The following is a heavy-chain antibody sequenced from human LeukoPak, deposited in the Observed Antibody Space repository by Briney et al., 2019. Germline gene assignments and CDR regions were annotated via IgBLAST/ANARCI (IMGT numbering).Heavy chain of an antibody. CDR1: GFTFSSYE. Sequence: GGSLTLSCAASGFTFSSYEMNWVRQAPGKGLEWVSYISSSGSTIYYADSVKGRFTISRDNAKNSLYLQMNSLRAEDTAVYYCARDSYCSGGSCYSSAEYFQHWGQGTLVTVSS. J-gene: IGHJ1*01. D-gene: IGHD2-15*01. V-gene: IGHV3-48*03. CDR2: ISSSGSTI. CDR3: ARDSYCSGGSCYSSAEYFQH.